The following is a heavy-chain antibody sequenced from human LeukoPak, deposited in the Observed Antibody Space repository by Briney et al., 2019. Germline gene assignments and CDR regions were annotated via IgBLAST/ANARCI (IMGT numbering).Heavy chain of an antibody. CDR2: INSGGTVT. D-gene: IGHD1-26*01. V-gene: IGHV3-74*01. J-gene: IGHJ4*02. Sequence: GGSLRLSCAASGFTFSDFWMHWVRQAPGKGLVWVSRINSGGTVTNYADSVKGRLTISRDNAKNTLYLQMNSLRAEDTAVYYCANLEWELPFDYWGQGTLVTVSS. CDR3: ANLEWELPFDY. CDR1: GFTFSDFW.